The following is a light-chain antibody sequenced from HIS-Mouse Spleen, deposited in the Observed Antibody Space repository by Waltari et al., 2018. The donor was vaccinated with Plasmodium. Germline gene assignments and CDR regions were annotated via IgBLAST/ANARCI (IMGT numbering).Light chain of an antibody. V-gene: IGLV3-10*01. CDR3: YSTDSSGNHWV. CDR1: ALPKNY. CDR2: EDS. Sequence: SYELPQPPSVSVSPGQTARITCSGDALPKNYAYWYKQKSGQAPVLVIYEDSKRPAGIPERFSGSSSGTMATLTISGAQVEDEADYYCYSTDSSGNHWVFGGGTKLTVL. J-gene: IGLJ3*02.